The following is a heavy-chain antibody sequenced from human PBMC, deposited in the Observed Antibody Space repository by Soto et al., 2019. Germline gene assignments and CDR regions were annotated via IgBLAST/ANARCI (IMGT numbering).Heavy chain of an antibody. Sequence: SETLSLTCTVSGGSISSSSYYWGWIRQPPGKGLEWIGSIYYSGSTYYNPSLKSRVTISVDTSKNQFSLKLSSVTAADTAVYYCARSFIVATIFSSFFFDYWGQGTLVTVSS. J-gene: IGHJ4*02. V-gene: IGHV4-39*01. CDR2: IYYSGST. CDR1: GGSISSSSYY. D-gene: IGHD5-12*01. CDR3: ARSFIVATIFSSFFFDY.